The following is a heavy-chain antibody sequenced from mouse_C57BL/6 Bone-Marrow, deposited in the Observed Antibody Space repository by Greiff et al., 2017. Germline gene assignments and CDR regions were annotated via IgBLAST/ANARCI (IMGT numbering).Heavy chain of an antibody. D-gene: IGHD2-3*01. CDR1: GFTFNAYY. CDR2: IRNKANGYTT. V-gene: IGHV7-3*01. Sequence: EVQLVESGGGLVQPGGSLSLSCAASGFTFNAYYMSWVRQTPGKALEWLGFIRNKANGYTTEYSASVKGRFTISRDNSQSILYLQMNALTAEDSATYYCARDMTCYESDGGQATSVTVAS. CDR3: ARDMTCYESD. J-gene: IGHJ4*01.